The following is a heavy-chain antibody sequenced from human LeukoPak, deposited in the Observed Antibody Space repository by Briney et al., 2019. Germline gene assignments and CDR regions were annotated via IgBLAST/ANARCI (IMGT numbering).Heavy chain of an antibody. D-gene: IGHD3-10*01. V-gene: IGHV1-2*02. CDR1: GYTFTVYY. CDR3: SRDVTMVRGALGAFDI. CDR2: INPNSGGT. J-gene: IGHJ3*02. Sequence: EASVKVSSMASGYTFTVYYMHWVRQAPGQGLEWMGWINPNSGGTTYAQIFQGRVTMTRDTSISTAYMDLSRLRSADTAVYYCSRDVTMVRGALGAFDIWGQGTMVTVSS.